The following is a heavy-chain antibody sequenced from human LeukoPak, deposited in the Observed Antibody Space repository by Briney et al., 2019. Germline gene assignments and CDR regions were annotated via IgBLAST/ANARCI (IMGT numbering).Heavy chain of an antibody. CDR1: GFTFSMYW. D-gene: IGHD6-19*01. Sequence: GGSLRLSCTDSGFTFSMYWMSWVRQAPGKGLEWLASIKPDGSAAIYVDSMKGRFTISRDNTKNSLYLQMNSLTVEDTAVYYCATHSDWRFDFWGQGTLVTVSS. J-gene: IGHJ4*02. CDR2: IKPDGSAA. V-gene: IGHV3-7*01. CDR3: ATHSDWRFDF.